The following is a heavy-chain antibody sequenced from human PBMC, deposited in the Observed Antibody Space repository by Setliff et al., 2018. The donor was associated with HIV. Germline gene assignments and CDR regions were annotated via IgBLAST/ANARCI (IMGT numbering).Heavy chain of an antibody. Sequence: GGSLRLSCAASGFTFNNYAMTWVRQAPGKGLEWVATISGSGGSTYYADSVKGRFTISRDNSKNTLYLQMNSLRAEDTAVYYCAKDYNSPVSPTPHSIWGQGTMVTVS. CDR3: AKDYNSPVSPTPHSI. CDR1: GFTFNNYA. CDR2: ISGSGGST. J-gene: IGHJ3*02. D-gene: IGHD1-20*01. V-gene: IGHV3-23*01.